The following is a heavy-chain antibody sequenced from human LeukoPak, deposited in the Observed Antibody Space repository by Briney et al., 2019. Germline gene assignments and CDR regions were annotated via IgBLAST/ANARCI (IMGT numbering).Heavy chain of an antibody. CDR3: ARDALGRGYDILTGLISSYGMDV. Sequence: ASVKVSCKASGYTFTSYYMHWVRQAPGQGLELMGIINPSGGSTSYAQKFQGRVTMTRDTSTSTVYMELSSLRSEDTAVYYCARDALGRGYDILTGLISSYGMDVWGQGTTVTVSS. J-gene: IGHJ6*02. CDR1: GYTFTSYY. V-gene: IGHV1-46*01. D-gene: IGHD3-9*01. CDR2: INPSGGST.